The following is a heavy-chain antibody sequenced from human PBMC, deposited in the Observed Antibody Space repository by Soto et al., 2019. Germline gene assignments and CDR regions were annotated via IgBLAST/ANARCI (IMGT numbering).Heavy chain of an antibody. CDR2: IIPIFGTA. Sequence: VKVSYKPSLCSFSNYACRWLRQAPGPGLEWMGGIIPIFGTANYAQKFQGRVTITADESTSTAYMELRSLRSEETAVYYCARDRDYYDSSGYYHNWFDPWGQGTLVTVSS. CDR3: ARDRDYYDSSGYYHNWFDP. CDR1: LCSFSNYA. J-gene: IGHJ5*02. D-gene: IGHD3-22*01. V-gene: IGHV1-69*01.